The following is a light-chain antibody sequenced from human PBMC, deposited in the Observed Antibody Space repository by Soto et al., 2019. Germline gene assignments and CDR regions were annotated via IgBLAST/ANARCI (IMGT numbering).Light chain of an antibody. V-gene: IGKV1-33*01. J-gene: IGKJ4*01. CDR2: DAS. CDR1: QDIKNY. Sequence: DIQMTQSPSSLSASVGDRVTITCQASQDIKNYLNWYQQKPGKAPNLLIFDASNLKTGVPSRFSGGRSGKHFTFTISSLQPEDVATYYCQQYDHLPPLSFGGGTKVEIK. CDR3: QQYDHLPPLS.